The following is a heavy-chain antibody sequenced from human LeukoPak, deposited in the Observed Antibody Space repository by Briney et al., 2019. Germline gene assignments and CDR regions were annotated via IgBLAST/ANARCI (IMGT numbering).Heavy chain of an antibody. Sequence: SQTLSLTCTVSGGSISSGGYYWSWIRQHPGKGLEWIGYIYYSGSTYYNPSLKSRVTISVDTSKNQFSLKLSSVTAADTAVYYCARGVPYDILTGFHGWFDPWGQGTLATVSS. V-gene: IGHV4-31*03. D-gene: IGHD3-9*01. CDR2: IYYSGST. CDR1: GGSISSGGYY. CDR3: ARGVPYDILTGFHGWFDP. J-gene: IGHJ5*02.